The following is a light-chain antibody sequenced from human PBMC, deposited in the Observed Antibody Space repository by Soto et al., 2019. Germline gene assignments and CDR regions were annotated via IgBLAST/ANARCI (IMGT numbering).Light chain of an antibody. Sequence: EIVLTQSPGTLSLSPGERATVSCRASQSASSSYFDWSQQKPGQAPRLLLSGASNRATGIPDRFSGSGSGTDFTLTLSRLEPEDFAVYYCQHYARSVGTFDQGKRVEIK. CDR2: GAS. CDR3: QHYARSVGT. V-gene: IGKV3-20*01. J-gene: IGKJ1*01. CDR1: QSASSSY.